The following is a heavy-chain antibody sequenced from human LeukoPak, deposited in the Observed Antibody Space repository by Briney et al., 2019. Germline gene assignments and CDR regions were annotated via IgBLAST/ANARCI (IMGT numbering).Heavy chain of an antibody. D-gene: IGHD4-23*01. CDR3: TRLSGGNSDSYYYGLDV. J-gene: IGHJ6*02. Sequence: GGSLRLSCAASGFTFSGSAIHWVRQASGKGLEWVARIRTKAESYATAYVASVKGRFTISRDDSKNTAYLQMDSLKTEDTAMYYCTRLSGGNSDSYYYGLDVWGQGTTVTVSS. CDR2: IRTKAESYAT. V-gene: IGHV3-73*01. CDR1: GFTFSGSA.